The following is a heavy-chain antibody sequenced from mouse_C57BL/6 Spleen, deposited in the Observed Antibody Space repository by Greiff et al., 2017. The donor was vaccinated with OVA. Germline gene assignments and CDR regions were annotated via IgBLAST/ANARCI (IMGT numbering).Heavy chain of an antibody. CDR3: ARSGTTVVVRYFDV. Sequence: VQLQQSGPVLVKPGASVKMSCKASGYTFTDYYMNWVKQSHGKSLEWIGVINPYNGGTSYNQKVKGKATLTVDKSSSTAYMELNSLTSEDSAVYYCARSGTTVVVRYFDVWGTGTTVTVSS. D-gene: IGHD1-1*01. J-gene: IGHJ1*03. V-gene: IGHV1-19*01. CDR2: INPYNGGT. CDR1: GYTFTDYY.